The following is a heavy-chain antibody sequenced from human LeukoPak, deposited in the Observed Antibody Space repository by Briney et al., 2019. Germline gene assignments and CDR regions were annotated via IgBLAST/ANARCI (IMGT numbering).Heavy chain of an antibody. CDR2: ISGSGGST. CDR3: AKDCSSTSCYRSGGY. J-gene: IGHJ4*02. Sequence: GGSLRLSCAASGFTFSSYAMSWVRQAPGKGLEWVSAISGSGGSTYYADSVKGRFTISRDNSKNTLYLQMNSLRAEDAAVYYCAKDCSSTSCYRSGGYWGQGTLVTVSS. D-gene: IGHD2-2*01. V-gene: IGHV3-23*01. CDR1: GFTFSSYA.